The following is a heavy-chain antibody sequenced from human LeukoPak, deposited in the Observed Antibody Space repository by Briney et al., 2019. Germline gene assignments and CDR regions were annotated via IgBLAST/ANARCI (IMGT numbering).Heavy chain of an antibody. CDR2: IYYSGST. CDR1: GGSISSGDYY. CDR3: ARDRWSWGYNWFDP. J-gene: IGHJ5*02. Sequence: SETLSLTCTVSGGSISSGDYYWSWIRQPPGKGLEWIGYIYYSGSTYYNPSLKSRVTISVDTSKNQFSLKLSSVTAADTAVYHCARDRWSWGYNWFDPWGQGTLVTVSS. V-gene: IGHV4-30-4*01. D-gene: IGHD4-23*01.